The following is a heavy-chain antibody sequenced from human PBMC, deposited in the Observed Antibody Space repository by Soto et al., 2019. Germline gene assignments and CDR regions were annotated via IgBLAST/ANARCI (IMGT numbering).Heavy chain of an antibody. CDR3: ARLEGLATISYYFDF. D-gene: IGHD3-9*01. Sequence: QLQLQESGPGLVKPSETLSLTCSVPGDSINSDKYYWGWIRQPPGKGLEWIGSIYFRGNTYYNPSPQTRVTISLDKSKSQFSLKLNSVTAADSAVYFCARLEGLATISYYFDFWGQGALVTVSS. CDR2: IYFRGNT. V-gene: IGHV4-39*01. J-gene: IGHJ4*02. CDR1: GDSINSDKYY.